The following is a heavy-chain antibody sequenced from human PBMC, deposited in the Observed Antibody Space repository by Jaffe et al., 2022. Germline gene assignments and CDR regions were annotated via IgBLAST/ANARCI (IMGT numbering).Heavy chain of an antibody. D-gene: IGHD2-2*01. CDR3: ARATSDPAEAYYYYYYYMDV. V-gene: IGHV4-38-2*01. CDR2: IYHSGST. J-gene: IGHJ6*03. CDR1: GYSISSGYY. Sequence: QVQLQESGPGLVKPSETLSLTCAVSGYSISSGYYWGWIRQPPGKGLEWIGSIYHSGSTYYNPSLKSRVTISVDTSKNQFSLKLSSVTAADTAVYYCARATSDPAEAYYYYYYYMDVWGKGTTVTVSS.